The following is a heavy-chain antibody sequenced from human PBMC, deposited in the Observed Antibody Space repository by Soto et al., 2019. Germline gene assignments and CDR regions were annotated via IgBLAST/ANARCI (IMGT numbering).Heavy chain of an antibody. CDR3: AKEFHTWNYFDY. Sequence: GGSLRLSCAASGFTFSSSGMHWVRQAPGKGLEWVSVISYDGTNKYYADSVKGRFTISRDNSKNTLYLQMNSLRAEDTGVYYCAKEFHTWNYFDYWGQGTLVTLSS. J-gene: IGHJ4*02. D-gene: IGHD1-20*01. CDR2: ISYDGTNK. CDR1: GFTFSSSG. V-gene: IGHV3-30*18.